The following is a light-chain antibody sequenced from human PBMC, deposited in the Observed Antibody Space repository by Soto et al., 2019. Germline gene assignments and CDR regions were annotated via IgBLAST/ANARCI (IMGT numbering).Light chain of an antibody. CDR3: GSSAPSRTFV. CDR2: EGG. CDR1: SSAVGSYRF. J-gene: IGLJ1*01. V-gene: IGLV2-23*01. Sequence: QSALTQPASVSGSPGQSITISCTGSSSAVGSYRFVSWYQHHPGKVPKLIIYEGGKRPSGVSNRFSGSEPGNTASLTISGLQAEYEADYYCGSSAPSRTFVFGTGTKLTVL.